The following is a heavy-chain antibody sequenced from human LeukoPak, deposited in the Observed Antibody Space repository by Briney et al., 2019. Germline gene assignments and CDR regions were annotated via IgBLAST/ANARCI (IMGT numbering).Heavy chain of an antibody. V-gene: IGHV3-7*01. CDR1: GFTFSSYW. CDR3: AKDSAFYYIDV. Sequence: PGGSLRLSCAASGFTFSSYWMTWVRQAPGKGLEWVANIRHDGSEKYYVDSVKGRFNISRDNSKNTLYLQMNSLKGDATAVYYCAKDSAFYYIDVWGKGTTVIISS. CDR2: IRHDGSEK. D-gene: IGHD3-10*01. J-gene: IGHJ6*03.